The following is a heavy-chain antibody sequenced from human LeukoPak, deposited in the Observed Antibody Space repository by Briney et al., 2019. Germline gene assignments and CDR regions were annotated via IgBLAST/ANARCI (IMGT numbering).Heavy chain of an antibody. CDR3: AKDQTAAVGQLDY. CDR1: GLSNYA. V-gene: IGHV3-23*01. J-gene: IGHJ4*02. CDR2: ISASGTDT. D-gene: IGHD6-13*01. Sequence: GGSLRLSCTASGLSNYAMTWVRQAPGKGLEWASVISASGTDTYYADSVKGRFTISSDNSQNTLYLHMNSLRAEDTAVYYCAKDQTAAVGQLDYWGQGTVVTVSS.